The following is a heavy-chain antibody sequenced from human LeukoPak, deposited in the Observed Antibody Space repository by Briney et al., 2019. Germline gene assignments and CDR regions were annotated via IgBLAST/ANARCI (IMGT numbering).Heavy chain of an antibody. CDR1: GFTFSNYA. V-gene: IGHV3-21*04. CDR3: AREGDYYYGMDV. CDR2: IGRTGDI. J-gene: IGHJ6*02. Sequence: PGGSLRLSCAASGFTFSNYAMTWVRQAPGKGLEWVSVIGRTGDIFYADSVKGRFTISRDNAKNSLYLQMNSLRAEDTAVYYCAREGDYYYGMDVWGQGTTVTVSS.